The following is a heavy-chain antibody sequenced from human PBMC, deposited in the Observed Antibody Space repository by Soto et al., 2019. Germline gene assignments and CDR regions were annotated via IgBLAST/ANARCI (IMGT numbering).Heavy chain of an antibody. CDR2: INHSGST. V-gene: IGHV4-34*01. D-gene: IGHD3-3*01. Sequence: QVQLQQWGAGLLKPSETLSLTCAVYGGSFSGYYWSWIRQPPGKGLEWIGEINHSGSTNYNPSLKSRVTISVDTSKNQFSLKLSSVTAADTAVYYCARGGVVIPGQFDYWGQGTLVTVSS. CDR3: ARGGVVIPGQFDY. CDR1: GGSFSGYY. J-gene: IGHJ4*02.